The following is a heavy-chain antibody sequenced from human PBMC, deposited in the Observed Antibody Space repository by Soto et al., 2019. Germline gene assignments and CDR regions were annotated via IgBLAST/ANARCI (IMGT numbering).Heavy chain of an antibody. CDR3: ARVPYSSRLLFYLDS. J-gene: IGHJ4*02. Sequence: ASVNVSCKASGYMFTYYHVHWVRQAPGQGLEWMGIINPNGGDTRYAQKFQGRVTMTRDTSTSKVYVEVSSLRSEDTALYYCARVPYSSRLLFYLDSSGKVNLVTVSS. CDR1: GYMFTYYH. CDR2: INPNGGDT. V-gene: IGHV1-46*01. D-gene: IGHD5-18*01.